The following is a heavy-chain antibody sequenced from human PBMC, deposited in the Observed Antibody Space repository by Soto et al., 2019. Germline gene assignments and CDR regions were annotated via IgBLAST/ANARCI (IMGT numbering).Heavy chain of an antibody. CDR3: ARDRLSGQTDAFDI. CDR1: GGSISGGGYY. V-gene: IGHV4-31*03. CDR2: IYYSGST. J-gene: IGHJ3*02. Sequence: SETLCVTCTVAGGSISGGGYYWSWIRQHPGKGLEWIGYIYYSGSTYYNPSLKSRVTISVDTSKNQFSLKLSSVTAADTAVYYCARDRLSGQTDAFDIWGQGTMVTVSS.